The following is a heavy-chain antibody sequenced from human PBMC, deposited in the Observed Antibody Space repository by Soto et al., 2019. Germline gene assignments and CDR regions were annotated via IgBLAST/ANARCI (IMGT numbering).Heavy chain of an antibody. CDR3: ARGNYDSSGYYYSY. V-gene: IGHV3-30-3*01. Sequence: QVQLVESGGGVVQPGRSLRLSCAASGFTFSSYAMHWVRQAPGKGLEWVAVISYDGSNKYYADSVKGRFTISRDNSKNPLYMQMNSLRAEDTAVYYCARGNYDSSGYYYSYWGQGTLVTVSS. CDR2: ISYDGSNK. J-gene: IGHJ4*02. CDR1: GFTFSSYA. D-gene: IGHD3-22*01.